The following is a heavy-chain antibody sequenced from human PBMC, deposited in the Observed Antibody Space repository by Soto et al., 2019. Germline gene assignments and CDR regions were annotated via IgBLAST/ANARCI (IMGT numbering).Heavy chain of an antibody. V-gene: IGHV3-33*01. J-gene: IGHJ4*02. CDR2: IWYDGSNK. CDR3: ASLSGGKKDFDY. Sequence: PGGSLRLSCAASGFTFSSYGMHWVRQAPGKGLEWVAVIWYDGSNKYYADSVKGRFTISRDNSKNTLYLQMNSLRAEDTAVYYCASLSGGKKDFDYWGQGTLVTVSS. D-gene: IGHD2-15*01. CDR1: GFTFSSYG.